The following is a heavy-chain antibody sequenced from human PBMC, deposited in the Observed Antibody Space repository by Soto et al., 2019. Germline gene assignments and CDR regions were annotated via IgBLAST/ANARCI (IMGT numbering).Heavy chain of an antibody. D-gene: IGHD3-22*01. Sequence: SETLSLTCTVSDSSISNFYWSWIRQPPGKGLEWIGYISSSGNTNYNPSLKSRVSISVDTSKNQFSLNLTSVTAADTAVYYCARAPMVLTRSYFDSWGQGTPVTVSS. CDR1: DSSISNFY. CDR3: ARAPMVLTRSYFDS. CDR2: ISSSGNT. V-gene: IGHV4-59*01. J-gene: IGHJ4*02.